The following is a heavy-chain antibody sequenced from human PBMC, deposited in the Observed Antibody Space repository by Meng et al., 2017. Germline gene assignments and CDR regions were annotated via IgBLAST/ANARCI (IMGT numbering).Heavy chain of an antibody. Sequence: VQLGEAGAEVKKPGSSVKVSCKASGGTFSSYAISWVRQAPGQGLEWMGGIIPIFGTANCAQKFQGRVTITADESTSTAYMELSSLRSEDTAVYYCARDYGDYAWIAKRWFDPWGQGTLVTVSS. D-gene: IGHD4-17*01. V-gene: IGHV1-69*01. CDR2: IIPIFGTA. J-gene: IGHJ5*02. CDR1: GGTFSSYA. CDR3: ARDYGDYAWIAKRWFDP.